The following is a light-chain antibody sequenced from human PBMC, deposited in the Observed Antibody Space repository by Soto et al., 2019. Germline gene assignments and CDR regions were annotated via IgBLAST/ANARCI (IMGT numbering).Light chain of an antibody. CDR3: QQRSNWPPLT. CDR2: GAS. V-gene: IGKV3-11*01. CDR1: QSVSNNY. Sequence: EIVLTQSPCTLSLSPGERATLSCRASQSVSNNYLAWYQQKPGQAPRLLIYGASNRATGIPDRFSGSGSGTDFTLTISSLEPEDFAVYYCQQRSNWPPLTFGGGTKVDIK. J-gene: IGKJ4*01.